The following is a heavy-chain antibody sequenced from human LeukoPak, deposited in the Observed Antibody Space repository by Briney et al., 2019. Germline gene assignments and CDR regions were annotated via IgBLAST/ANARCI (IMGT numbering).Heavy chain of an antibody. V-gene: IGHV3-30*03. Sequence: PGGSLRLSCAASGFTFSSYGMHWVRQAPGKGLEWVAFISYDGSNKYYADSVKGRFTISRDNSKNTLYLQMNSLRAEDTAVYYCARVPLYGSETDAFDIWGQETMVTVSS. D-gene: IGHD3-10*01. CDR1: GFTFSSYG. CDR3: ARVPLYGSETDAFDI. J-gene: IGHJ3*02. CDR2: ISYDGSNK.